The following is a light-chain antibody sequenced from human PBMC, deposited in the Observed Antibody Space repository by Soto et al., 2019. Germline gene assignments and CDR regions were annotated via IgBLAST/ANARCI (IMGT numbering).Light chain of an antibody. CDR3: QQYNNWPYT. J-gene: IGKJ2*01. CDR1: QSVSSN. Sequence: EIVMTQSPATLSVSPGERATLSCRASQSVSSNLAWYQQKPGQAPRRLIYGASTRATGIPARFSGSGSGTEFTLTISSLQYEDFAVYYCQQYNNWPYTFGQGTKLEIK. CDR2: GAS. V-gene: IGKV3-15*01.